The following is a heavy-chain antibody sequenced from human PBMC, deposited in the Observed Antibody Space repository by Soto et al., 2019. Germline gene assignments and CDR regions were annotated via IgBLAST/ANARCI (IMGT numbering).Heavy chain of an antibody. J-gene: IGHJ5*02. Sequence: PGGSLRLSCAASGFTFSSYWMSWVRQAPGKGLEWVANIKQDGSEKYYVDSVKGRFTISRDNAKNSLYLQMNSLRAEDTAVYYCAKDLLIAAAGLNWFDPWGQGTLVTVSS. V-gene: IGHV3-7*01. D-gene: IGHD6-13*01. CDR3: AKDLLIAAAGLNWFDP. CDR2: IKQDGSEK. CDR1: GFTFSSYW.